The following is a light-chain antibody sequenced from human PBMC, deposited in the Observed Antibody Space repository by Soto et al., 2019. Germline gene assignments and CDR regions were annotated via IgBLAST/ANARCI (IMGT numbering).Light chain of an antibody. J-gene: IGKJ2*01. CDR2: AAS. V-gene: IGKV1-39*01. CDR1: QTISTY. CDR3: QHSSSIPYT. Sequence: DIQMTQSPSSLSASVGDRVTITCRASQTISTYLNWYQQNPGKAPKLLIYAASNLQNGVPSRFSGSGSRKHFTLTISSLQPEDFAAYCCQHSSSIPYTFGQGTKLEIK.